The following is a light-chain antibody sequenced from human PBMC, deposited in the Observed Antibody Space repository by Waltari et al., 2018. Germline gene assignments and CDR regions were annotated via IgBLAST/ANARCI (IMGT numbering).Light chain of an antibody. CDR3: CSYAGSYTHVV. Sequence: QSALTQPRSVSGSPGQSVTISCTGTSSHVGGSDYVSWYQHHPGKAPKLMICDVTKRPSGVPDRFSGSKSGNTASLTISGLQAEDEADYYCCSYAGSYTHVVFGGGTKLTVL. J-gene: IGLJ2*01. CDR1: SSHVGGSDY. V-gene: IGLV2-11*01. CDR2: DVT.